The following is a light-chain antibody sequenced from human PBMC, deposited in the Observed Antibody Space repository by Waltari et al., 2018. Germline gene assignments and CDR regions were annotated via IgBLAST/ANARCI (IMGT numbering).Light chain of an antibody. J-gene: IGKJ1*01. CDR3: MQALQTWT. Sequence: EIVMNQSPLSLSVTLGEPASISCTSSQSLLHTNGQYYLDWYLQKPGQSPQLLIYAASNRAPGVPDRFSGSGSGRDFTLTISRVEADDFGTYFCMQALQTWTFGQGTKVDMK. CDR2: AAS. V-gene: IGKV2-28*01. CDR1: QSLLHTNGQYY.